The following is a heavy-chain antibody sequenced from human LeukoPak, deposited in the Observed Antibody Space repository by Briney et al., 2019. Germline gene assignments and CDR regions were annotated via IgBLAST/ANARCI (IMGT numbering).Heavy chain of an antibody. CDR1: GFTFSSYA. D-gene: IGHD3-3*01. V-gene: IGHV3-30*04. CDR2: ISYDGSNK. CDR3: AKGITIFGVAKYFDY. J-gene: IGHJ4*02. Sequence: GGSLRLSCAASGFTFSSYAMHWVRQAPGKGLEWVAVISYDGSNKYYADSVKGRFTISRDNSKNTLYLQMNSLRAEDTAVYYCAKGITIFGVAKYFDYWGQGTLVTVSS.